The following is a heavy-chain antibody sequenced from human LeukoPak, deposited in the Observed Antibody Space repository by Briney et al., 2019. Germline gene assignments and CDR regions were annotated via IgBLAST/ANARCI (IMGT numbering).Heavy chain of an antibody. CDR2: INPSGGST. CDR1: GYTFTSYY. D-gene: IGHD3-10*01. CDR3: ARGDYYGSGSYGNFDY. Sequence: ASVKVSCKASGYTFTSYYMHWVRQAPGQGLEWMGIINPSGGSTSYAQKFQGRVTMTRDTSTSTVYMELSSLRSEDTAVYYCARGDYYGSGSYGNFDYWGQGTLVTVSS. V-gene: IGHV1-46*01. J-gene: IGHJ4*02.